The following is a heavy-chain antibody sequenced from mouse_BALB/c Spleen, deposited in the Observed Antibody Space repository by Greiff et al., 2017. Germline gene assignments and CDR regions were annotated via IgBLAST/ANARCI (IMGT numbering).Heavy chain of an antibody. CDR1: GFAFSSYD. D-gene: IGHD1-1*01. Sequence: EVQLQQSGGGLVKPGGSLKLSCAASGFAFSSYDMSWVCQTPEKRLEWVAYISSGGGSTYYPDTVKGRFTISRDNAKNTLYLQMSSLKSEDTAMYYCARQSLLGYGSSYGYAMDDWGQGTSVTVSS. CDR2: ISSGGGST. V-gene: IGHV5-12-1*01. CDR3: ARQSLLGYGSSYGYAMDD. J-gene: IGHJ4*01.